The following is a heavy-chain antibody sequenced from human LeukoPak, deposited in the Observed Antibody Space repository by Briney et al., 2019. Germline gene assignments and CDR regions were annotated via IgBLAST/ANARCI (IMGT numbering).Heavy chain of an antibody. J-gene: IGHJ5*02. D-gene: IGHD4-17*01. CDR1: AFTFSSYW. CDR3: TRLAYGDFRFDP. Sequence: GGSLRLSCAASAFTFSSYWMHWVRQAPGKGLEWVGRIKTKVASYATAYAASVKGRFIISRDDSKNTAYLQMNSLKTEDTAMYFCTRLAYGDFRFDPWGQGTLVTVSS. V-gene: IGHV3-73*01. CDR2: IKTKVASYAT.